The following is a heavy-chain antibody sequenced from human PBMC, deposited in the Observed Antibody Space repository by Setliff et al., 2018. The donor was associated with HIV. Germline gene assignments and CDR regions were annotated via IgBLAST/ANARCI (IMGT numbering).Heavy chain of an antibody. V-gene: IGHV4-4*09. J-gene: IGHJ4*02. CDR3: ARLIHTGLLYFDY. Sequence: SETLSLTCFVSGVSISGHFWGWIRQPPGKGLEWIGYIYTSGTTEYNPSLDSRITISVDTSRDQFSLNLRSVTAADTALYFCARLIHTGLLYFDYWGLGMLVTVSS. CDR2: IYTSGTT. CDR1: GVSISGHF. D-gene: IGHD2-8*02.